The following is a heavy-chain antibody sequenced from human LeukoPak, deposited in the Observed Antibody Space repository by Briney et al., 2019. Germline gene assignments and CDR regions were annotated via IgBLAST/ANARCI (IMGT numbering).Heavy chain of an antibody. D-gene: IGHD2-2*01. CDR2: IDPNSGDT. CDR3: ARDYCSSTSCLFDY. V-gene: IGHV1-2*06. CDR1: GYTFTGYH. J-gene: IGHJ4*02. Sequence: ASVKVSCKASGYTFTGYHMHWVRQAPGQGLEWMGRIDPNSGDTNYAQKFQGRVTMTRDTSISTAYMELSRLRSDDTAVYYCARDYCSSTSCLFDYWGQGTLVTVSS.